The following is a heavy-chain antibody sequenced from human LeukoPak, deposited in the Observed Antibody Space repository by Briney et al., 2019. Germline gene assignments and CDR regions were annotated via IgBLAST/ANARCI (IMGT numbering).Heavy chain of an antibody. CDR3: AKQILEWLSKPYYFDY. D-gene: IGHD3-3*01. V-gene: IGHV3-23*01. CDR2: ISGSGGST. CDR1: GFTFSSYA. Sequence: SGGSLRLSCAASGFTFSSYAMSWVRRAPGKGLEWVSAISGSGGSTYYADSVKGRFTISRDNSKNTLYLQMNSLRAEDTAVYYCAKQILEWLSKPYYFDYWGQGTLVTVSS. J-gene: IGHJ4*02.